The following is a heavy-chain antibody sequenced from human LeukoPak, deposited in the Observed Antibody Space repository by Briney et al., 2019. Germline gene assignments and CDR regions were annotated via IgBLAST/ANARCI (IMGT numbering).Heavy chain of an antibody. Sequence: GGSXXLSXAASGFTFSSYSMNWVRQAPGKGXEWVSSISSSSSYIYYADSVKGRFTISRDNAKKSLYLQMNNLRAEDTAVYYCARDPAHYDLWNGQDFWGQGRLVTVSS. CDR2: ISSSSSYI. CDR3: ARDPAHYDLWNGQDF. D-gene: IGHD3-3*01. V-gene: IGHV3-21*01. CDR1: GFTFSSYS. J-gene: IGHJ4*02.